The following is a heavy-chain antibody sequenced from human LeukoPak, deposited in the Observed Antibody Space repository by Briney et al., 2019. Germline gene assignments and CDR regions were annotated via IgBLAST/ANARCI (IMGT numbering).Heavy chain of an antibody. CDR2: IYYNGRT. CDR3: ARRGDAAADMDV. J-gene: IGHJ6*03. V-gene: IGHV4-59*01. D-gene: IGHD2-2*01. CDR1: GGSISTYY. Sequence: PSETLSLTCTVSGGSISTYYWSWIRQPPGKGLEWIGYIYYNGRTDFNPSLKGRVTISSDTSKNQVSLKLSSVTAADTAVYYCARRGDAAADMDVWGKGTTVIISS.